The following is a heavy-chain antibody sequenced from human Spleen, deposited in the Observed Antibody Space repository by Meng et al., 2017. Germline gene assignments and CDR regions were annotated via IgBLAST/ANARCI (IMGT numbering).Heavy chain of an antibody. CDR2: IYYSGST. CDR3: ARVRVVVTARWFDP. Sequence: SETLSLTCTVSGGSISSGGYYWSWIRQHPGKGLEWIGYIYYSGSTYYNPSLKSRVTISVDTSKNQFSLKLSSVTAADTAVYYCARVRVVVTARWFDPWGQGTLVTVSS. D-gene: IGHD2-15*01. J-gene: IGHJ5*02. CDR1: GGSISSGGYY. V-gene: IGHV4-31*03.